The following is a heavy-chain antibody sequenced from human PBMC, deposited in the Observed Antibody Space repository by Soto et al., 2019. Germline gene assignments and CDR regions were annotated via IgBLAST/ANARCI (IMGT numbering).Heavy chain of an antibody. J-gene: IGHJ4*02. D-gene: IGHD6-13*01. Sequence: EVPLVESGGGLVKPGGSLRLSCAASGFTFSSYSMNWVRQAPGKGLEWVSFISSSSSYIYYADSVKGRFTISRDNAKNSLYLQMNSLRAEDTAVYYCARDSDSSSWPHFDYWGQGTLVTVSS. CDR2: ISSSSSYI. CDR3: ARDSDSSSWPHFDY. CDR1: GFTFSSYS. V-gene: IGHV3-21*01.